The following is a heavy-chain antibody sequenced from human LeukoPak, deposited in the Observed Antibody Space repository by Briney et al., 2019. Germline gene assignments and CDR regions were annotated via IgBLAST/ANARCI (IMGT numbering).Heavy chain of an antibody. V-gene: IGHV3-11*01. D-gene: IGHD3-22*01. CDR2: ISSSGSTI. J-gene: IGHJ4*02. CDR3: VRVDSSGYSG. CDR1: GFTFSDYY. Sequence: GGSLRLSCAASGFTFSDYYMSWIRQAPGKGLEWVSYISSSGSTIYYADSVKGRFTISRDNAKNSLYLQVNSLRAEDMTVYYCVRVDSSGYSGWGQGTLVTVSS.